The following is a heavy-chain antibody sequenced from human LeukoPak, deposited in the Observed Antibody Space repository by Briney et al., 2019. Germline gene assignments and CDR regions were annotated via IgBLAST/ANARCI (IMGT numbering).Heavy chain of an antibody. J-gene: IGHJ5*02. CDR2: IHTSGTT. CDR1: GGSMSSYY. V-gene: IGHV4-4*07. CDR3: RGDYYAGGGRNWIDP. D-gene: IGHD3-16*01. Sequence: SETLSLTCTVSGGSMSSYYWSFIRQSAGTGLEWLGRIHTSGTTWYNPSLKSRVTLSVDASKNQFSLGLTSVTAADTAVYCARGDYYAGGGRNWIDPWGHGTLVTVSS.